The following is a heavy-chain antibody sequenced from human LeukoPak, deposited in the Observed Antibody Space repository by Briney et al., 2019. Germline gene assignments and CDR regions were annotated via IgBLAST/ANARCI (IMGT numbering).Heavy chain of an antibody. D-gene: IGHD4-17*01. V-gene: IGHV3-7*01. CDR3: ATQSYGLFAY. Sequence: GGSLRLSCAASEFTFNYHWMSWVRQAPGKGLEWVANIQQDGSNKFYADSVKGRFTISRDNARNSLYLQMNSLRPDDTAVYYCATQSYGLFAYWGQGTLVTVSS. CDR2: IQQDGSNK. J-gene: IGHJ4*02. CDR1: EFTFNYHW.